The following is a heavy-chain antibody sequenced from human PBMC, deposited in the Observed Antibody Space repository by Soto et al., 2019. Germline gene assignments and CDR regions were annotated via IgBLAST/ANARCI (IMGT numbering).Heavy chain of an antibody. Sequence: SETLSLTCAVYGGSFSGYYWSWIRQPPGKGLEWIGEINHSGSTNYNPSLKSRVTISVDTSKNQFSLKLSSVTAADTAVYYCASSSCFGSLCSYYYYMDVWGKGTTVTVSS. CDR2: INHSGST. CDR3: ASSSCFGSLCSYYYYMDV. CDR1: GGSFSGYY. D-gene: IGHD2-15*01. J-gene: IGHJ6*03. V-gene: IGHV4-34*01.